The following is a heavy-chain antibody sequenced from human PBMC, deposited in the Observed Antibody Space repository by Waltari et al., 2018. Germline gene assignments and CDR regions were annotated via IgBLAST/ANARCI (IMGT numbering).Heavy chain of an antibody. CDR3: ARNKGKTISTRRAFRLDP. D-gene: IGHD1-1*01. CDR2: VNPSTGGT. CDR1: GYSFSDYY. V-gene: IGHV1-2*02. J-gene: IGHJ5*02. Sequence: VQSGAEVKKPGASVKVSCKSSGYSFSDYYINWVRQAPGQGLEWMGWVNPSTGGTTYAQKFQARVTMARDRATNTAYMDLRGLTPDDTAVYYCARNKGKTISTRRAFRLDPWGQGTLVSVSS.